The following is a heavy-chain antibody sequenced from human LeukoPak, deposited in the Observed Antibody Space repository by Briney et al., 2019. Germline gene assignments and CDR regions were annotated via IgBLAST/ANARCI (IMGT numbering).Heavy chain of an antibody. CDR1: GDSISPYY. Sequence: SETLSLTCAVSGDSISPYYWGWIRQPPGKGQEWIGYIYYSGDTTYNPSLKSRVTMSVDTSKNQFSLKLSSVTAADTAVYYCARDKQPGDYWGQGALVTVSS. V-gene: IGHV4-59*01. D-gene: IGHD1-1*01. J-gene: IGHJ4*02. CDR2: IYYSGDT. CDR3: ARDKQPGDY.